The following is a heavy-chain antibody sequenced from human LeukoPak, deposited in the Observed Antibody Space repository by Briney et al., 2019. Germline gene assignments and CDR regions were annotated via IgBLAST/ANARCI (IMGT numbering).Heavy chain of an antibody. V-gene: IGHV3-7*03. Sequence: GGSLRLSCAASGFTFSSYWMSWVRQAPGKGLEWVANIKQDGSEKCYVDSVKGRFTISRDNAKNSLYLQMNSLRAEDTAVYYCATYGDYGGFDYWGQGTLVTVSS. J-gene: IGHJ4*02. CDR1: GFTFSSYW. CDR2: IKQDGSEK. CDR3: ATYGDYGGFDY. D-gene: IGHD4-17*01.